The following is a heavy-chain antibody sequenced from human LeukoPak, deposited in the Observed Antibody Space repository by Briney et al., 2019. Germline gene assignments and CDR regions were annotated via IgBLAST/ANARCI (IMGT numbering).Heavy chain of an antibody. V-gene: IGHV3-23*01. CDR3: ARSHSGDHPDLDY. J-gene: IGHJ4*02. CDR2: ISGTGART. CDR1: GFTSTIYG. D-gene: IGHD2-15*01. Sequence: PGGSLRLSCTASGFTSTIYGMTWVRQAPGKGLEWVVTISGTGARTYYADSAKGRFTISRDSSKNTVDLQMNSLRAEDTAVYYCARSHSGDHPDLDYWGQGTLVTVSS.